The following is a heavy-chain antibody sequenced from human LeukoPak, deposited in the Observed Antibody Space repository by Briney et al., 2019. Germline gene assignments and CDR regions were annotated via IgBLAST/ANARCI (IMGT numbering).Heavy chain of an antibody. D-gene: IGHD2-15*01. CDR3: AKAKGGL. V-gene: IGHV3-23*01. J-gene: IGHJ4*02. CDR2: ISGSGEDT. Sequence: GGSLRLSCVASGFSFSIYTMTWFRQAPGKGLEWVSSISGSGEDTHFADSVKGRFTVSRDNSRNTLFLQMDSLRVEDTAVYHCAKAKGGLWGQGTLATVSS. CDR1: GFSFSIYT.